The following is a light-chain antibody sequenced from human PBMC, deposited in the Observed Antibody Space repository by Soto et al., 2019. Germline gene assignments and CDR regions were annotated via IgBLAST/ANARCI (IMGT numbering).Light chain of an antibody. CDR3: PRAWV. J-gene: IGLJ3*02. CDR2: ENN. Sequence: QSVLTQPPSVSAAPGQKVTISCSGSSSDMGNYAVSWYRQLPGTAPKLLIYENNKRPSGIPDRFSGSKSGTSATLGITGLWPEDLAWDTSPRAWVFGGGTKLTVL. V-gene: IGLV1-51*02. CDR1: SSDMGNYA.